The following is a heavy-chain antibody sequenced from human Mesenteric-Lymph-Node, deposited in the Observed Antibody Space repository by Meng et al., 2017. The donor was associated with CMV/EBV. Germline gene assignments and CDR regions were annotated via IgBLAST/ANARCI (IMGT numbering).Heavy chain of an antibody. Sequence: GESLKISCAASGFTFDDYGMSWVRQAPGKGLEWVSGINWNGGSTGYADSVKGRFTISRDNSRNTVYLQMNSLRAEDTAVYYCARPPSGHWGQGTLVTVSS. CDR3: ARPPSGH. CDR2: INWNGGST. J-gene: IGHJ4*02. V-gene: IGHV3-20*04. D-gene: IGHD3-10*01. CDR1: GFTFDDYG.